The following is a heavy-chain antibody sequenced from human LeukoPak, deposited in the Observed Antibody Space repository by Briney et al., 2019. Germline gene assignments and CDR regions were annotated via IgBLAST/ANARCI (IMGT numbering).Heavy chain of an antibody. J-gene: IGHJ5*02. CDR2: IYTSGTT. V-gene: IGHV3-53*01. Sequence: GSLRLSCAAAGFSVSDNYMNWVRQAPGKGLQWVAVIYTSGTTKSADSVKGRITVSRDTSKNTVFLQMNGLRLEDTAVYYCAKDMGIDPWGQGTLVTVFS. CDR1: GFSVSDNY. D-gene: IGHD2-15*01. CDR3: AKDMGIDP.